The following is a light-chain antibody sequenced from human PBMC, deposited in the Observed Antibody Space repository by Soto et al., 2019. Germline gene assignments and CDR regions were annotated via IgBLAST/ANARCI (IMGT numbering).Light chain of an antibody. V-gene: IGKV3-20*01. J-gene: IGKJ2*01. CDR3: QQYNSYPYT. CDR2: GAS. Sequence: EIVLTQSPGTLSLSPGERATLSCRASQSVSNNYLAWYQQKPGQAPRLLIYGASNRATGIPDRFSGSGSGTEFTLTISSLQPDDFATYYCQQYNSYPYTFGQGTKVDIK. CDR1: QSVSNNY.